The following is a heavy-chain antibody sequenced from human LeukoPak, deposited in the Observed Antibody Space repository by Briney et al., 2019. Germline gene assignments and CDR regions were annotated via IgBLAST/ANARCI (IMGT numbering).Heavy chain of an antibody. J-gene: IGHJ4*02. D-gene: IGHD6-19*01. V-gene: IGHV1-2*02. CDR3: AREYSSGCYGY. CDR1: GYTFTGYY. CDR2: INPNSGGT. Sequence: GASVKVSCKASGYTFTGYYMHWVRQAPGQGLEWMGWINPNSGGTKYAQKFQGRVTMTRDTSISTAYMEPSRLRSDDTAVYYCAREYSSGCYGYWGQGTLVTVSS.